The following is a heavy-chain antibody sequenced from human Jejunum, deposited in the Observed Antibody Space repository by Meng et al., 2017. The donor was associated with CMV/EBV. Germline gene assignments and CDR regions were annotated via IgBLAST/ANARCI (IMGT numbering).Heavy chain of an antibody. CDR1: GFTFSSSP. V-gene: IGHV3-23*03. Sequence: SGFTFSSSPMTWVRQAPGKGLEWVSVIYSDGGTTDYADSVKGRFTISRDNSKNTLYLQMNSLRAEDTAVYYCAREEGYTRPHYFDYWGQGTLVTVSS. CDR2: IYSDGGTT. D-gene: IGHD6-13*01. CDR3: AREEGYTRPHYFDY. J-gene: IGHJ4*02.